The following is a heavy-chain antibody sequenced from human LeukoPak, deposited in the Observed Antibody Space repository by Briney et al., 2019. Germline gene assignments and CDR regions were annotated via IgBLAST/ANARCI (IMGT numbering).Heavy chain of an antibody. CDR3: ARDTHYGGCYGMDV. J-gene: IGHJ6*02. V-gene: IGHV3-21*01. Sequence: GGSLRLSCAASGFTFSSYSMNWVRQAPGKGLEWVSSISSSSSYIYYADSVKGRFTISRDNAKNSLYLQMNSLRAEDTAVYYCARDTHYGGCYGMDVWGQGTTVTVSS. CDR1: GFTFSSYS. CDR2: ISSSSSYI. D-gene: IGHD4-17*01.